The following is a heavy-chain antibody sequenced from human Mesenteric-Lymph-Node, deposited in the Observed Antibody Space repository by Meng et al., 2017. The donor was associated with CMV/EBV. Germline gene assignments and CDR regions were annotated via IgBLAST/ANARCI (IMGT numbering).Heavy chain of an antibody. V-gene: IGHV1-69*05. D-gene: IGHD6-6*01. Sequence: SVKVSCKASGGTFSSYAISWVRQAPGQGLEWMGGIIPIFGTANYAQKFQGRVTITTDESTSTAYMELSSLRSEDTAVYYCARDPFEYSSSYGMDVWGQGTTVTVSS. CDR2: IIPIFGTA. CDR3: ARDPFEYSSSYGMDV. J-gene: IGHJ6*02. CDR1: GGTFSSYA.